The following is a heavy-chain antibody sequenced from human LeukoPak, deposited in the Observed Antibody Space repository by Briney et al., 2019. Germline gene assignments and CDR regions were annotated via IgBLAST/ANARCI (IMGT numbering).Heavy chain of an antibody. Sequence: PGGSLRLSCAASGFTFDDYGMSWVRQAPGKGLEWVSGINWNGGSTGYADSVKGRFTISRDNAKNSLYLQMNTLRAEDTAMYYCARDMLREIYGSGSYYFWGQGTLVTVSS. CDR2: INWNGGST. CDR3: ARDMLREIYGSGSYYF. J-gene: IGHJ4*02. D-gene: IGHD3-10*01. CDR1: GFTFDDYG. V-gene: IGHV3-20*04.